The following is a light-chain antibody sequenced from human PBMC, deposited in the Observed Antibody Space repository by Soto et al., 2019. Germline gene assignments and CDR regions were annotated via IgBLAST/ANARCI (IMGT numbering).Light chain of an antibody. Sequence: QSVLTQSPSASASLGASVKLTCTLSSGHSSYAIAWHQQQPEKGPRYLMKLTSDGSHSKGDGTPDRFSGSSSGAERYLTIARLQAEDEADYYCPTWGTGIVVFGGGTKLTVL. V-gene: IGLV4-69*01. J-gene: IGLJ2*01. CDR3: PTWGTGIVV. CDR2: LTSDGSH. CDR1: SGHSSYA.